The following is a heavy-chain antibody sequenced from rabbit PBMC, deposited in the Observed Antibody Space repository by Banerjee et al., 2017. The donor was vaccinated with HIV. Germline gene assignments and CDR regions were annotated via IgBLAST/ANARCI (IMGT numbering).Heavy chain of an antibody. CDR2: IYASSGRT. V-gene: IGHV1S40*01. J-gene: IGHJ3*01. CDR3: MRYGTGWGDNL. D-gene: IGHD4-1*01. CDR1: GFSFSGGYD. Sequence: QSLEESGGDLVKPGASLTLTCTASGFSFSGGYDMCWVRQAPGKGLEWIACIYASSGRTYYASWAKGRFTISKTSSTTVTLQMTSLTAADTATYFCMRYGTGWGDNLWGQGNLVTVS.